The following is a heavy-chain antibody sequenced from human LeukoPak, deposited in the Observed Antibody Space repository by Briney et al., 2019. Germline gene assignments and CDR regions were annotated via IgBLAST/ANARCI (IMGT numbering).Heavy chain of an antibody. D-gene: IGHD6-13*01. CDR1: GGSLSGYY. J-gene: IGHJ4*02. CDR3: ARTYSRSSSGYYFDS. CDR2: INHSGST. Sequence: SETLCLTCAVYGGSLSGYYWSWIRQPPGKGLEWIGEINHSGSTNYNPSLKSRVTISVDTSKNQFSLKLSSVTAADTAVYYCARTYSRSSSGYYFDSWGQGTLVTVSS. V-gene: IGHV4-34*01.